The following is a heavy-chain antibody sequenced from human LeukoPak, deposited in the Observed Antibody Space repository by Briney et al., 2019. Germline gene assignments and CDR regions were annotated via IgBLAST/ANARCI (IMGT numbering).Heavy chain of an antibody. V-gene: IGHV4-39*01. J-gene: IGHJ3*01. Sequence: PSETLSLTCTVSGDPISSASYFWGWIRQPPGRGLEWIGTLYYSGSTYYSASLKSRVTMSGDTSRNQFSLRLSSVNAADTAVYYCAKAGVRYSDSSALYAFDFWGPGTMVTVSS. D-gene: IGHD3-22*01. CDR2: LYYSGST. CDR1: GDPISSASYF. CDR3: AKAGVRYSDSSALYAFDF.